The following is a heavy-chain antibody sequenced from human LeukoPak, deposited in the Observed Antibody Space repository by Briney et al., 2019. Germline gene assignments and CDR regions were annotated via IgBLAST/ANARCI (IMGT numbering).Heavy chain of an antibody. D-gene: IGHD1-1*01. V-gene: IGHV1-2*02. CDR2: MNPNSGGT. J-gene: IGHJ3*01. Sequence: ASVKVSCKASGYTFTGYYMRWVRQAPGQGLEWMGWMNPNSGGTNYAQKFQGRVTMTRDTSISTAYMELNRLRSDDTAVYYCAREDDNWNDLGLDYWGQGTMVTVSS. CDR1: GYTFTGYY. CDR3: AREDDNWNDLGLDY.